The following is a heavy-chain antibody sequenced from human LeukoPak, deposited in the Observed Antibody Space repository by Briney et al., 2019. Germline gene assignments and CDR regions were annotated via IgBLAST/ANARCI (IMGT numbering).Heavy chain of an antibody. D-gene: IGHD3-22*01. CDR2: IHHSGVT. V-gene: IGHV4-38-2*02. CDR1: GYSISSGYY. CDR3: ARYTANTAGYSFDF. Sequence: SETLSLTCTVSGYSISSGYYWSWIRQPPGKGLEWIATIHHSGVTYYNPSLKSRVSMSVDTSKNQFSLKLASVTAASTAVYYCARYTANTAGYSFDFWGQGALVTVSS. J-gene: IGHJ4*02.